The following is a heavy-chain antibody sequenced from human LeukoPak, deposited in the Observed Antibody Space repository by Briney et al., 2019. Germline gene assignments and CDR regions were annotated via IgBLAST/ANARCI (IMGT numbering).Heavy chain of an antibody. V-gene: IGHV4-39*07. J-gene: IGHJ4*02. CDR2: IYYSGST. Sequence: SETLSLTCTVSGGSISSSSYYWGWIRQPPGKGLEWIGSIYYSGSTYYNPSLKSRVTISVDTSKNQFSLRLSSVTAADTAVYYCARQSSYYDSSGSTDFDYWGQGTLVTVSS. D-gene: IGHD3-22*01. CDR3: ARQSSYYDSSGSTDFDY. CDR1: GGSISSSSYY.